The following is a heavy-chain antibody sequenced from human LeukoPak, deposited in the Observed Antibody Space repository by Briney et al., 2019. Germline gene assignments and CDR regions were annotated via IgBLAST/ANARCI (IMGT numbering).Heavy chain of an antibody. J-gene: IGHJ5*02. Sequence: GGSLRLSCAASGFTFSSYAMSWVRQAPGKGLEWVSAISGRGGSTYYADSVKGRFTISRDNSKNTLYLQMNSLRAEDTAVYYCAKDRGYCSGGSCYSGPVWFDPWGQGTLVTVSS. D-gene: IGHD2-15*01. CDR1: GFTFSSYA. V-gene: IGHV3-23*01. CDR2: ISGRGGST. CDR3: AKDRGYCSGGSCYSGPVWFDP.